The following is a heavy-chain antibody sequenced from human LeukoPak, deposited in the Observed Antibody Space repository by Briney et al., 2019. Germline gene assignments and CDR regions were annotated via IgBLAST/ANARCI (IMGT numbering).Heavy chain of an antibody. CDR1: GYTLTELS. CDR3: ATLSSSWYGYYFDY. V-gene: IGHV1-24*01. J-gene: IGHJ4*02. Sequence: ASVTVSFTVSGYTLTELSMHWVRQAPGKGLEWMGGFDPEDGETIYAQKFQGRVTMTEDTSTDTAYMELSSLRSEDTAVYYCATLSSSWYGYYFDYWGQGTLVTVSS. CDR2: FDPEDGET. D-gene: IGHD6-13*01.